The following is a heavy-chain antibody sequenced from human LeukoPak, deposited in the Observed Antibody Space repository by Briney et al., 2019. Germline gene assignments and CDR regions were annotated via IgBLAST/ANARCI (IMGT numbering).Heavy chain of an antibody. D-gene: IGHD5-18*01. CDR2: ISSNGGST. CDR1: GFTFSSYA. Sequence: PGGSLRLSCSASGFTFSSYAMHWVRQAPGKGLEYVSAISSNGGSTYYADSVKGRFTISRDNSKNTLYLQMSSLRDEDTAVYYCVSGYSYGSGYWGQGTLVTVSS. CDR3: VSGYSYGSGY. V-gene: IGHV3-64D*06. J-gene: IGHJ4*02.